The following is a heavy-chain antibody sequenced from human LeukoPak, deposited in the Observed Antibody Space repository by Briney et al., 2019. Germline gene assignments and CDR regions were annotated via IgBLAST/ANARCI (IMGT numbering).Heavy chain of an antibody. CDR2: IKSKTDGGTT. Sequence: GGSLRLSCAASGFTFSNAWMSWVRQAPGKGLEWVGRIKSKTDGGTTDYAAPVKGRFTISRDDSKNTLYLQMNSLKTEDTAVYYCTTDFGIDLPLYFDYWGQGTLVTVSS. D-gene: IGHD3-3*01. J-gene: IGHJ4*02. CDR3: TTDFGIDLPLYFDY. V-gene: IGHV3-15*01. CDR1: GFTFSNAW.